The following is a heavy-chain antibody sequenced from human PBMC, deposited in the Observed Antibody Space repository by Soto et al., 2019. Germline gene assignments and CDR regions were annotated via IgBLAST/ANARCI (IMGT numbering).Heavy chain of an antibody. V-gene: IGHV3-23*01. CDR1: GFTFSNFA. J-gene: IGHJ3*02. CDR3: AKDTRGSIRGAFDI. D-gene: IGHD3-16*01. CDR2: ISGSGAGT. Sequence: EVQLLESGGGLVQPGGSLRLSCAPSGFTFSNFAMSWVRQAPGKGLEWVSFISGSGAGTYYTDSVKGRFTISRDNSMNTLYLQMNSLRVEDTAVYYCAKDTRGSIRGAFDIWGQGTMVTVSS.